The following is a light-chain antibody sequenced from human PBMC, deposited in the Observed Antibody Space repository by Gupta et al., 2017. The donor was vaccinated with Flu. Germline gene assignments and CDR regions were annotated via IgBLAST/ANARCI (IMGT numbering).Light chain of an antibody. CDR3: QQNDNWPIT. Sequence: IVMTQSPATLSVSPGERVSLSCRASQSVSSTLAWYQEKPGQAPRLLIYGAPTRATGIPARFSGSGSGTEFTLTISSLQAEDFAVYYCQQNDNWPITFGGGTKVEIK. CDR2: GAP. V-gene: IGKV3-15*01. J-gene: IGKJ4*01. CDR1: QSVSST.